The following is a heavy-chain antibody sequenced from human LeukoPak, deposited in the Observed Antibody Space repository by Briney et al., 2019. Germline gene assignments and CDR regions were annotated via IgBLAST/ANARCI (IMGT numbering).Heavy chain of an antibody. CDR2: INPNSGGT. CDR1: GYTFTGYY. Sequence: ASVKVSCMASGYTFTGYYMHWVRQAPGQGLEWMGWINPNSGGTNYAQKFQGRVTMTRDTSISTAYMELSRLRSDDTAVYYCARASPPRRISSRYYFDYWGRGTLVTVSS. D-gene: IGHD3-3*02. CDR3: ARASPPRRISSRYYFDY. V-gene: IGHV1-2*02. J-gene: IGHJ4*02.